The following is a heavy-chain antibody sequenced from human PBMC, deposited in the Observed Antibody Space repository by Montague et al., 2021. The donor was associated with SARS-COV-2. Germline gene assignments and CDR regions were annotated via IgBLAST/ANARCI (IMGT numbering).Heavy chain of an antibody. V-gene: IGHV4-4*02. Sequence: SETLSLTCTVSGVSIRTYNWWSWVRQPPGKGLEWIGEIYHSGSTYYNPSLESRVTISVDKSKNQFSLKLSFVTAADTAMYYCARAHFSGDACYSLGWFDPGGQGTLVT. CDR1: GVSIRTYNW. CDR3: ARAHFSGDACYSLGWFDP. D-gene: IGHD2-21*02. J-gene: IGHJ5*02. CDR2: IYHSGST.